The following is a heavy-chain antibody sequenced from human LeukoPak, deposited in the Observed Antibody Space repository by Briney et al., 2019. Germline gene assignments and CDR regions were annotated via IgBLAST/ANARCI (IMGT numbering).Heavy chain of an antibody. J-gene: IGHJ4*02. D-gene: IGHD2-2*01. CDR1: GYTFTSYA. Sequence: RASVTVSCKVSGYTFTSYAMHWVRQAPGHRPKSMGWINAGNGNTKYSQTFQGRVTITRDTSASTAYMELSSLRPEDTAVHYCARVQSAYCSSSSCYGGYFDYWGQGTLVTVSS. CDR3: ARVQSAYCSSSSCYGGYFDY. CDR2: INAGNGNT. V-gene: IGHV1-3*01.